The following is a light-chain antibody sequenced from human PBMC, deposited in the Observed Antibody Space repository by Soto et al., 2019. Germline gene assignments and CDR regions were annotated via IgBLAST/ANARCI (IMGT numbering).Light chain of an antibody. CDR2: DVN. V-gene: IGLV2-14*03. J-gene: IGLJ1*01. Sequence: SALTQPASVSGSPGQSITISCTGTSSDVGGYNYVSWYQHHPGKAPKLMIYDVNNRPSGVSARFSGSKSGNTASLTISGLQAEDEAEYYCSSYTSSSTYVFGTGTKLTVL. CDR3: SSYTSSSTYV. CDR1: SSDVGGYNY.